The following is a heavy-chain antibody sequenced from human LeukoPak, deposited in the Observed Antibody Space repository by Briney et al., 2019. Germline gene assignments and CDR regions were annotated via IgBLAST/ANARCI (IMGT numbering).Heavy chain of an antibody. CDR2: ISWDGGST. Sequence: PGGSLRLSCAASGFTFDDYAMHWVRQAPGEGLEWVSLISWDGGSTYYADSVKGRFTISRDNSKNSLYLQMNSLRAEDTALYYCAKEGELFSVYYFDYWGQGTLVTVSS. CDR1: GFTFDDYA. CDR3: AKEGELFSVYYFDY. J-gene: IGHJ4*02. D-gene: IGHD3-10*01. V-gene: IGHV3-43D*03.